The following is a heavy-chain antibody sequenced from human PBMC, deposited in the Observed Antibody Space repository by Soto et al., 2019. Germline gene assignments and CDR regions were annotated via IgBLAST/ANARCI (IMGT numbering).Heavy chain of an antibody. CDR1: GGSINSGDSY. CDR3: ARDPGSGSYYGWLDS. CDR2: IYYTGST. J-gene: IGHJ5*01. Sequence: SETLSLTSSVSGGSINSGDSYWIWIRQNPGKGLEWIGVIYYTGSTFCSPSIGSRCSISVDTSKNQFSLKLSSVTAADTAVYYCARDPGSGSYYGWLDSWGPEPSSPSPQ. V-gene: IGHV4-61*08. D-gene: IGHD3-10*01.